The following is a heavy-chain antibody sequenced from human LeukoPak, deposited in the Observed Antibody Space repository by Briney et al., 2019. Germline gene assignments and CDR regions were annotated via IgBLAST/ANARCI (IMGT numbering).Heavy chain of an antibody. CDR1: GFTFSTYF. CDR2: ISSSSYM. D-gene: IGHD3-10*01. J-gene: IGHJ4*02. CDR3: ARTSGDY. V-gene: IGHV3-21*01. Sequence: PGGSLRLSCAASGFTFSTYFMNWVRQAPGKGLEWVSSISSSSYMYYADSVKGRFTISRDNPKNSLYLQMNSLGAEDTAVYYCARTSGDYWGQGTLVTVSS.